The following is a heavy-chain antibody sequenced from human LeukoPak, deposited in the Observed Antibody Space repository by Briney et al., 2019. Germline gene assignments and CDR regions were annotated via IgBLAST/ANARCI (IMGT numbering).Heavy chain of an antibody. CDR3: ARDAKYYYGSRTYFFFEY. D-gene: IGHD3-10*01. J-gene: IGHJ4*02. Sequence: SETLSLTCTVSGYSISSTYYWSWIRQPAGKGLEWIGHIYTSGTTNYNPSLKSRVTMSIDTSKTQFSLKLSSVTAADTAIYYCARDAKYYYGSRTYFFFEYWGQGTLLSVSS. V-gene: IGHV4-4*07. CDR1: GYSISSTYY. CDR2: IYTSGTT.